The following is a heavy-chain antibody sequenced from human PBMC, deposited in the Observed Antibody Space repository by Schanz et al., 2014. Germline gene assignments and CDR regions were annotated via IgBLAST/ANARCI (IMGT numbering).Heavy chain of an antibody. Sequence: QVQLQESGPGLVKPSQTLSLTCNVSGDSMGSGGYYWNWIRQHPGKGLEWIGYIYDSGNTYYNPSLKSRVTMSIDTSENQFSLNLMSVTSADAAVYYCSGLVCPSFYYGMDVWGQGTTVTVSS. CDR3: SGLVCPSFYYGMDV. J-gene: IGHJ6*02. CDR1: GDSMGSGGYY. V-gene: IGHV4-31*03. D-gene: IGHD2-8*01. CDR2: IYDSGNT.